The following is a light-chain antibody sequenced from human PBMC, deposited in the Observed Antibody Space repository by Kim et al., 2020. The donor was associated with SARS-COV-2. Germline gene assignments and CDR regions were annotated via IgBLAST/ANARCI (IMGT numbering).Light chain of an antibody. Sequence: EPASSSCRSSQSLLHSNGYKYLDWYLQKPGQSPQLLIYLVSTRAFGVPDRFSGSGSGTDFTLKISRVEAEDVGVYYCMQALQTPYTFGQGTKLEI. CDR2: LVS. J-gene: IGKJ2*01. CDR3: MQALQTPYT. CDR1: QSLLHSNGYKY. V-gene: IGKV2-28*01.